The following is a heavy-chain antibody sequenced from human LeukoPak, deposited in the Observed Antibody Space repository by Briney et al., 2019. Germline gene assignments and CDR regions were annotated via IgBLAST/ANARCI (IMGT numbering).Heavy chain of an antibody. CDR2: INPNSGGA. J-gene: IGHJ6*03. V-gene: IGHV1-2*02. Sequence: ASVKVSCKASGYTFTGYYMHWVRQAPGQGLEWMGWINPNSGGANYAQKFQGRVTMTRNTSISTAYMELSSLRSEDTAVYYCAREPYGSGSYLTYYYYYYMDVWSKGTTVTISS. D-gene: IGHD3-10*01. CDR3: AREPYGSGSYLTYYYYYYMDV. CDR1: GYTFTGYY.